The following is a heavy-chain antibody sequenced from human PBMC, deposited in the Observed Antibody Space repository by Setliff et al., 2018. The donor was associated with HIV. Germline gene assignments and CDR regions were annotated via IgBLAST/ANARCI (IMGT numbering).Heavy chain of an antibody. CDR2: IYHSGST. V-gene: IGHV4-4*02. Sequence: GSLRLSCAASGFTFTNAWMSWVRQPPGKGLEWIGEIYHSGSTNYNPSLKSRVTISVDKSKNQFSLKLSSVTAADTAVYYCARDSPNANFGVVISDVWGQGTTVTVSS. J-gene: IGHJ6*02. D-gene: IGHD3-3*01. CDR1: GFTFTNAW. CDR3: ARDSPNANFGVVISDV.